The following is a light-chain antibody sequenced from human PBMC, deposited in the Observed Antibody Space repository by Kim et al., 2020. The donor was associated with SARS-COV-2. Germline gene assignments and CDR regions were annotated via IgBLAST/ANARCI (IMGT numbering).Light chain of an antibody. Sequence: QSVLTQPPSASGTPGQRVTISCSGSSSNVGSNHVSWYQQLPGTAPKLLIYKSNQRPSGVPDRFSGSKSGTSASLAISGLRSEDEADYYCAAWDDSLSARVFGGGTKVTVL. V-gene: IGLV1-47*01. CDR2: KSN. CDR3: AAWDDSLSARV. CDR1: SSNVGSNH. J-gene: IGLJ3*02.